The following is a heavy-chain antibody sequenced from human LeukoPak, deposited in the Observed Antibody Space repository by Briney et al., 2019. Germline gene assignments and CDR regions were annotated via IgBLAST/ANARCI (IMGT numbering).Heavy chain of an antibody. J-gene: IGHJ4*02. CDR1: GFTFSNAW. V-gene: IGHV3-15*01. CDR3: TAVDFDY. Sequence: PGGSLRLSCAASGFTFSNAWMTWVRQAPGKGLEWVGHIKSKTDGGTTDYAAPVKGRFTISRDDSKNTLYLQMNSLKTEDTAVYYCTAVDFDYWGQGTLVTVSS. CDR2: IKSKTDGGTT. D-gene: IGHD2-15*01.